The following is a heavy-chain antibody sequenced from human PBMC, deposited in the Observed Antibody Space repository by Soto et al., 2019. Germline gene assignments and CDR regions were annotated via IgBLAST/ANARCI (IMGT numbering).Heavy chain of an antibody. CDR3: ARLRRDGYNFIRNYYYYGMDV. V-gene: IGHV4-59*01. D-gene: IGHD1-1*01. CDR2: IYYSGST. J-gene: IGHJ6*02. Sequence: ASETLSLTCTVSGGPISSYYWSWIRQPPGKGLEWIGYIYYSGSTNYNPSLKSRVTISVDTSKNQFSLKLSSVTAVDTAVYYCARLRRDGYNFIRNYYYYGMDVWGQGTTVTVSS. CDR1: GGPISSYY.